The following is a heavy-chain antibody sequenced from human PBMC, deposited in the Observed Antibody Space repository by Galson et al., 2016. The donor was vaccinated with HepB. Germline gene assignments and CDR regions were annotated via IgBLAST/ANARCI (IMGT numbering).Heavy chain of an antibody. J-gene: IGHJ4*02. CDR3: ARVRDGLELYFDS. Sequence: VKPTQTLTLTCSFSGFSLNASRLDVAWIRQPPGKALEWLALIYWDVDKRYSPSLTSRLTITKDTSKNQVVLTMTDMDPVDTATYFCARVRDGLELYFDSWGQGTLVTVSS. CDR1: GFSLNASRLD. CDR2: IYWDVDK. V-gene: IGHV2-5*02. D-gene: IGHD1-7*01.